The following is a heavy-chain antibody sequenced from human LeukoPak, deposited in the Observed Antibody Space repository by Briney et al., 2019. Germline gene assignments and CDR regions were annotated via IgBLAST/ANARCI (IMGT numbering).Heavy chain of an antibody. J-gene: IGHJ4*02. CDR3: ARGSIRFLEWSQVDY. D-gene: IGHD3-3*01. CDR2: INPNSGGT. Sequence: ASVKASCKASGYTFTGYYMHWVRQAPGQGLEWMGWINPNSGGTNYAQKFQGRVTMTRDTSISTAYMELSRLRSDDTAVYYCARGSIRFLEWSQVDYWGQGTLVTVSS. CDR1: GYTFTGYY. V-gene: IGHV1-2*02.